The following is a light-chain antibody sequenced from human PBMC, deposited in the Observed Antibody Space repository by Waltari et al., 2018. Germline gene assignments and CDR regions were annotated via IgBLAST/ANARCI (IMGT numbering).Light chain of an antibody. CDR2: ETS. CDR3: QQYVNYWT. V-gene: IGKV1-5*03. J-gene: IGKJ1*01. Sequence: DIQMTQSPSTLSASVGDRVTITCRAGQSVNRWLAWYLQRPGKAPELLIYETSNLESGVPSRFSGSGSGKEFTLTISSLQPDDFGTYYCQQYVNYWTFGQGTKVEIK. CDR1: QSVNRW.